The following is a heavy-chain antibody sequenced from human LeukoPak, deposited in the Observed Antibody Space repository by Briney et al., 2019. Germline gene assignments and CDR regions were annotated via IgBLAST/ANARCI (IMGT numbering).Heavy chain of an antibody. CDR1: GFTFSSYS. Sequence: RGSLRLSCAASGFTFSSYSMHWVRQAPGKGLMWVSRILGDGSTTNYADSVKGRFSISRDNAKNTLYLQMNSLRAEDTAVYYCALPSCGGDCYSGWGQGTLVTVSS. V-gene: IGHV3-74*01. D-gene: IGHD2-21*02. J-gene: IGHJ4*02. CDR3: ALPSCGGDCYSG. CDR2: ILGDGSTT.